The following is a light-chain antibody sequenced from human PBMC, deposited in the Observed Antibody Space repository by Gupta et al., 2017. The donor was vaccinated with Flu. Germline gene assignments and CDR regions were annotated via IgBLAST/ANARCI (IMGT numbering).Light chain of an antibody. J-gene: IGLJ3*02. CDR1: SSNIGGNY. CDR2: IND. CDR3: ATWDDSLSGQV. Sequence: QSILTQPPSASGTPGQRVAVSCSGSSSNIGGNYVYWYQQFPGAAPKLLIYINDQRPSGVPDRFSGSKSDTSASLATSGLRSEDEADYYCATWDDSLSGQVIGGGTKLTVL. V-gene: IGLV1-47*01.